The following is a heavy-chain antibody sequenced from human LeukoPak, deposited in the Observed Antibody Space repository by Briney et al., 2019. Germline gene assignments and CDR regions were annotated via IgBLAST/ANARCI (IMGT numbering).Heavy chain of an antibody. V-gene: IGHV4-61*02. CDR2: IYTSGST. J-gene: IGHJ4*02. CDR3: ARSSIIRYFDWLQEYYFDY. Sequence: PSQTLSLTCTVSGGSISSGSYYWSWIRQPAGKGLEWIGRIYTSGSTNHNPSLKSRVTISVDTSKNQFSLKLSSVTAADTAAYYCARSSIIRYFDWLQEYYFDYWGQGTLVTVSS. CDR1: GGSISSGSYY. D-gene: IGHD3-9*01.